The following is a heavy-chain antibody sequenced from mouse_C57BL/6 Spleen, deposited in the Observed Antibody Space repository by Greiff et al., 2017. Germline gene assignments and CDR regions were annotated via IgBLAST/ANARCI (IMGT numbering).Heavy chain of an antibody. V-gene: IGHV3-6*01. D-gene: IGHD2-2*01. CDR3: ARGAGSTMVTTAFAY. Sequence: EVQLVESGPGLVKPSQSLSLTCSVTGYSITSGYYWNWIRQFPGNKLEWMGYISYDGSNNYNPSLKNLISITRDTSKNQFFLKLNSVTTEDTATYYCARGAGSTMVTTAFAYWGQGTLVTVSA. CDR2: ISYDGSN. CDR1: GYSITSGYY. J-gene: IGHJ3*01.